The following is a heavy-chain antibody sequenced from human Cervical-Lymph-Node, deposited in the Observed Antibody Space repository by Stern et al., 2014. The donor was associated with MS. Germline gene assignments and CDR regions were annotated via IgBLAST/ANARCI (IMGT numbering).Heavy chain of an antibody. J-gene: IGHJ4*02. CDR2: FYPYDSDA. V-gene: IGHV5-51*01. CDR1: GSSFTIYY. CDR3: ARHVQGFDY. Sequence: EVQLVESGAEVKKPGESLKISCKLSGSSFTIYYIAWVRQMPGTGLEWKRIFYPYDSDATYSPSFQGQVTTSADKSITTAYLQWSSLRASDTAMYYCARHVQGFDYWGQGTLVTVSS.